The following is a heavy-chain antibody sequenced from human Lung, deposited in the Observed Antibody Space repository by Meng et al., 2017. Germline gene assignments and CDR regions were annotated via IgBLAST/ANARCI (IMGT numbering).Heavy chain of an antibody. V-gene: IGHV4-34*01. CDR1: GGSFSDYS. D-gene: IGHD4-11*01. Sequence: GAGLLGASETLSLPCVVSGGSFSDYSWSWIRQPPGKGLEWIGEINHSGSTNYNPSLESRATISVDTSQNNLSLKLSSVTAADSAVYYCARGPTTMAHDFDYWGQGTLVTVSS. J-gene: IGHJ4*02. CDR2: INHSGST. CDR3: ARGPTTMAHDFDY.